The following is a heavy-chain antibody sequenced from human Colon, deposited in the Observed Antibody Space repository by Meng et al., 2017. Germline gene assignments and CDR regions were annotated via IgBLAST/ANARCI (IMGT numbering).Heavy chain of an antibody. J-gene: IGHJ4*02. V-gene: IGHV3-30*01. CDR3: AREGYYDFWRGYFTFRSDLSFDY. CDR2: ISYDGSNK. Sequence: GESLKISCAASGFTFSSYAMHWVRQAPGKGLEWVAVISYDGSNKYYADSVKGRFTISRDNSKNTLYLQMNRLKAEDTAVYCCAREGYYDFWRGYFTFRSDLSFDYWGQGTLVTVSS. D-gene: IGHD3-3*01. CDR1: GFTFSSYA.